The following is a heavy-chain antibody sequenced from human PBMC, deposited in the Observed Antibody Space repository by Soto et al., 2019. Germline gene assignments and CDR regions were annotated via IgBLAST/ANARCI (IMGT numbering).Heavy chain of an antibody. CDR1: GYSFTSYW. D-gene: IGHD6-13*01. CDR2: IYPGDSDT. J-gene: IGHJ6*02. CDR3: ARLRQGSRAAGTINYYYGMDV. Sequence: GESLKISCQGSGYSFTSYWIGWVRQMPGKSLERMGIIYPGDSDTRYSPSFQGQVTISADKSISTAYLQWSSLKASDTAMYYCARLRQGSRAAGTINYYYGMDVWGQGTTVTVSS. V-gene: IGHV5-51*01.